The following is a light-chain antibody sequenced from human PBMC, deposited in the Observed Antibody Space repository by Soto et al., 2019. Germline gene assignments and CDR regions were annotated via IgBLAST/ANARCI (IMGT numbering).Light chain of an antibody. CDR2: GAS. CDR1: QSVSSN. Sequence: EIVMTQSPATLSVSPGERSTLSCRASQSVSSNLAWYQQKPGQAPRLLIYGASTRATGIPARFSGSGSGTEFTLTISNMQSEDFAVYYCQQYNNWPPTFGQGTTVDI. CDR3: QQYNNWPPT. V-gene: IGKV3-15*01. J-gene: IGKJ1*01.